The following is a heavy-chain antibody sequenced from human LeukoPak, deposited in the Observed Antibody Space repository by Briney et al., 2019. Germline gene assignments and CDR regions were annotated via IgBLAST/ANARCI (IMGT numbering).Heavy chain of an antibody. CDR2: ISGSGGST. J-gene: IGHJ4*02. Sequence: PGGSLRLSCAAPGFTFSSYAMSWVRQAPGKGLEWVSAISGSGGSTYYADSVKGRFTISRDNSKNTLYLQMNSLRAEDTAVYYCAKDRGSPPIAIEIVVVPAALDYWGQGTLVTVSS. V-gene: IGHV3-23*01. D-gene: IGHD2-2*01. CDR1: GFTFSSYA. CDR3: AKDRGSPPIAIEIVVVPAALDY.